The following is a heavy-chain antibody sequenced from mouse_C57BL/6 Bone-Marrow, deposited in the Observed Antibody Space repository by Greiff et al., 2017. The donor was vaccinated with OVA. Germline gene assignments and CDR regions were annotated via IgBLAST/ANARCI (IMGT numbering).Heavy chain of an antibody. D-gene: IGHD2-14*01. CDR1: GYTFTSHG. CDR3: AREDYGYENYYAMDY. J-gene: IGHJ4*01. CDR2: IFPGSGST. Sequence: QVQLQQSGPELVRPGASVKISCKAPGYTFTSHGMSWVRQRPGQGLEWIGEIFPGSGSTYYTENVKGRATLTGDTSASTAYMQLSSLTSEDSAVYFCAREDYGYENYYAMDYWGQGTSVTVSS. V-gene: IGHV1-56*01.